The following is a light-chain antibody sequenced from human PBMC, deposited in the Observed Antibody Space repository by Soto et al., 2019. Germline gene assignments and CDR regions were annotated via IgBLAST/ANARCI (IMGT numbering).Light chain of an antibody. Sequence: EIVLTQSPGTLSLSPGERAALSCRASQTISSSNLAWYQQRPGQAPRLRIFDASTRATGIPDRFSGSGSERDFTLTISRLEPEDSAVYYCQQYAGTPLTFGGGTKVEI. CDR3: QQYAGTPLT. J-gene: IGKJ4*02. CDR2: DAS. CDR1: QTISSSN. V-gene: IGKV3-20*01.